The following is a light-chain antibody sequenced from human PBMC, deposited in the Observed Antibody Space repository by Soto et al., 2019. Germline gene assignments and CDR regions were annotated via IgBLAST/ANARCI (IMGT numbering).Light chain of an antibody. Sequence: EIVMTQSPATLSVSPGERTTLFCRSSQSVNSALAWYQQKPGQVPRFLIYGASTRATGVPARFSGSGAGTDFTLTSSSLQSGDFAGYYCQQYQDWTPTFGQGTKV. J-gene: IGKJ1*01. CDR1: QSVNSA. CDR2: GAS. V-gene: IGKV3-15*01. CDR3: QQYQDWTPT.